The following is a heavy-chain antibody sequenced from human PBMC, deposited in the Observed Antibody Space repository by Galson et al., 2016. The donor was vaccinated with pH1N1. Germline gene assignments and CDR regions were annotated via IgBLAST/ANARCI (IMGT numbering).Heavy chain of an antibody. J-gene: IGHJ4*02. CDR1: GFTFSNYC. Sequence: SLRLSCAASGFTFSNYCMSWVRQSPGKGLEWVANMKQDGSEKYYEDSVKGRFTISRDSAKNSLYLQMNSLRAEDTAVYYCARAPVLRFLEWFTYFDCWGQGTLVTVSS. V-gene: IGHV3-7*01. D-gene: IGHD3-3*01. CDR2: MKQDGSEK. CDR3: ARAPVLRFLEWFTYFDC.